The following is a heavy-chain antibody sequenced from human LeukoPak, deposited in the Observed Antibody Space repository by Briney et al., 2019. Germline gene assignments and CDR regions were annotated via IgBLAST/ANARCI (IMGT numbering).Heavy chain of an antibody. V-gene: IGHV1-46*01. CDR2: INPTGGRT. CDR3: ARDNSVGDNAWWFDP. Sequence: ASVKVSCKASGYTFTSYYMHWVRQAPGQGGEWRGLINPTGGRTGYAQKFQGRGTMTRDRATRTDYMELSSLRSEDTAIYYCARDNSVGDNAWWFDPWGQGTLVTVSS. D-gene: IGHD1-26*01. J-gene: IGHJ5*02. CDR1: GYTFTSYY.